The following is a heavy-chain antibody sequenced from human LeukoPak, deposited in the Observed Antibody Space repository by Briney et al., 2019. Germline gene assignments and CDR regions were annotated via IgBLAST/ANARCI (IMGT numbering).Heavy chain of an antibody. D-gene: IGHD3-22*01. V-gene: IGHV3-23*01. CDR2: ST. CDR3: AKDDSSGYYPWFDY. J-gene: IGHJ4*02. Sequence: STYYADSVKGRFTISRDNSKNTLYLQMNSLRAEDTAVYYCAKDDSSGYYPWFDYWGQGTLVTVSS.